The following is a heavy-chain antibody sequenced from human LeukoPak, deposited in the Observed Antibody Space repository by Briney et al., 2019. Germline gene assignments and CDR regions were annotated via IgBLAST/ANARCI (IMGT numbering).Heavy chain of an antibody. CDR2: ISSSSSTI. CDR1: GFTFSSYS. CDR3: ARDGYSSSWPHNWFDP. Sequence: GGSLRLSCAASGFTFSSYSMNWVRQAPGKGLEWVSYISSSSSTIYYADSVKGRFTISRDNAKNSLYLQMNSLRAEDTAVYYCARDGYSSSWPHNWFDPWGQGTLVTVSS. V-gene: IGHV3-48*04. J-gene: IGHJ5*02. D-gene: IGHD6-13*01.